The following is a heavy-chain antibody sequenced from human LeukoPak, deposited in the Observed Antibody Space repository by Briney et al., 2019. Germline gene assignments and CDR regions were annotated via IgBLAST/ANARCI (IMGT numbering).Heavy chain of an antibody. Sequence: GGSLRLSSTASGFTLSSSAMSWVRQAPGKGLEWVSTVIGGRGTTFYADSVKGRFTISRDNSKSTLYLQMSSLRAEDTAIYYCAKETGTAAWGQGTLVTVSS. V-gene: IGHV3-23*01. CDR1: GFTLSSSA. J-gene: IGHJ5*02. D-gene: IGHD1-14*01. CDR3: AKETGTAA. CDR2: VIGGRGTT.